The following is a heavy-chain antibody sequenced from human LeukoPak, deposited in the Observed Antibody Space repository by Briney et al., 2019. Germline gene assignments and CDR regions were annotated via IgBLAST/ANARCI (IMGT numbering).Heavy chain of an antibody. V-gene: IGHV3-74*01. D-gene: IGHD2-2*01. CDR1: GFTFRSFW. J-gene: IGHJ5*02. CDR2: INSDGTST. Sequence: GGSLRLSCAASGFTFRSFWMHWVRQAPGKGLLWVSRINSDGTSTTYADSVKGRFTISRDNAKNTVYLQMNSLRAEDTAVYYCARTLGAPSAFDPWGQGTLVTVSS. CDR3: ARTLGAPSAFDP.